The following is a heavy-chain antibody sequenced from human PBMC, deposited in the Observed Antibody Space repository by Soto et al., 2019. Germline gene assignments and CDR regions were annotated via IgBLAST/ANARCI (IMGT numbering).Heavy chain of an antibody. CDR2: IYYSGST. V-gene: IGHV4-39*01. Sequence: SETLSLTCTVSGGSISSSSYYWGWIRQPPGKGLEWIGSIYYSGSTYYNPSLKSRVTISVDTSKNQFSLKLSSVTAADTAVYYCAGGMVAATLSFDYWGQGTLVTVSS. D-gene: IGHD2-15*01. CDR3: AGGMVAATLSFDY. J-gene: IGHJ4*02. CDR1: GGSISSSSYY.